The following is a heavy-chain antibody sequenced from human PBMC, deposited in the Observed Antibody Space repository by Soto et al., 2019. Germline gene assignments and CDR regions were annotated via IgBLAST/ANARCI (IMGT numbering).Heavy chain of an antibody. D-gene: IGHD3-22*01. CDR1: GGTFSSYA. J-gene: IGHJ4*02. V-gene: IGHV1-69*13. Sequence: GASVKVSCKASGGTFSSYAISWVRQAPGQGLEWMGGIIPIFGTANYAQKFQGRVTITADESTSTAYMELSSLRSEDTAVYYCASHTMIENLDDYWGQGTLVTVSS. CDR3: ASHTMIENLDDY. CDR2: IIPIFGTA.